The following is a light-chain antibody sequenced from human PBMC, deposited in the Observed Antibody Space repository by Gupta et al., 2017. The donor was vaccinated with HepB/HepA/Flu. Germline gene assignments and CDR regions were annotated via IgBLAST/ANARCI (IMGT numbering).Light chain of an antibody. Sequence: SYELTQPPSVSVSPGQTASITVSGDNFGDNYASWNHQQPGQCPLLVIYQDSKRPSGIPARFSGSNSGNTATLTSRGTQAMDEADYYCQAWDSSPVFGGGTKLTVL. CDR1: NFGDNY. V-gene: IGLV3-1*01. CDR3: QAWDSSPV. J-gene: IGLJ2*01. CDR2: QDS.